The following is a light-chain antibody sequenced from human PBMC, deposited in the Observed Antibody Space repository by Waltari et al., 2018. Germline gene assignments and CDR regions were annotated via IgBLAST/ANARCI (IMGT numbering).Light chain of an antibody. CDR2: GNS. Sequence: QAVLPQPPSVSGPPGPRATIFCTGSSSHLAAGPYAHWTQQLPGTAPKLLIYGNSNRPSGVPDRFSGSKSGTSASLAITGLQTDDEADYYCQSYDTSLSGSFVFGTGTKVTVL. CDR3: QSYDTSLSGSFV. V-gene: IGLV1-40*01. J-gene: IGLJ1*01. CDR1: SSHLAAGPY.